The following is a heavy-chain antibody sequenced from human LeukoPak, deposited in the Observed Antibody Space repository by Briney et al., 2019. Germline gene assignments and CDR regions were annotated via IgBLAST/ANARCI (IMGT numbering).Heavy chain of an antibody. D-gene: IGHD1-1*01. V-gene: IGHV3-21*01. CDR2: ISSSSSYI. Sequence: GRSLRLSCAASGFTFSSYSMNWVRQAPGKGLEWVSSISSSSSYIYYADSVKGRFTISRDNAKNSLYLQMNSLRAEDTAVYYCARGNWNDVSVWGAEHDYWGQGTLVTVSS. CDR3: ARGNWNDVSVWGAEHDY. J-gene: IGHJ4*02. CDR1: GFTFSSYS.